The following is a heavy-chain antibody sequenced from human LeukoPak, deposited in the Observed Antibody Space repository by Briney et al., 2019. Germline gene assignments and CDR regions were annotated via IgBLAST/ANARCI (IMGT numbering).Heavy chain of an antibody. Sequence: PGGSLRLSCAASGFTFSLHYMGWVRQTPGKGLEWVSYISSSSSTIYYADSVKGRFTISRDNAKNSLYLQMNSLRAEDTAVYYCARDVYSSSWPFDYWGQGTLVTVSS. V-gene: IGHV3-48*01. CDR3: ARDVYSSSWPFDY. J-gene: IGHJ4*02. D-gene: IGHD6-13*01. CDR2: ISSSSSTI. CDR1: GFTFSLHY.